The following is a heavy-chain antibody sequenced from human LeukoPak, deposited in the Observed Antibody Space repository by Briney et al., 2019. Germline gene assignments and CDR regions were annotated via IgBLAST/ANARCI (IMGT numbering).Heavy chain of an antibody. D-gene: IGHD1-26*01. Sequence: PGGSLRLSCAASGFTFSSYAMHWVRQAPGKGLEYVSAISSNGGSTYYANSVKGRFTISRDNSKNTLYLQMGSPRAEDMAVYYCARDSIVGATSTFDYWGHGTLVTVSS. J-gene: IGHJ4*01. CDR2: ISSNGGST. CDR1: GFTFSSYA. CDR3: ARDSIVGATSTFDY. V-gene: IGHV3-64*01.